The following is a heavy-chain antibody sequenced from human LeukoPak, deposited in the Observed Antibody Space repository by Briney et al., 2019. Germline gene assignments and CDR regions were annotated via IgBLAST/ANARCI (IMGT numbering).Heavy chain of an antibody. CDR3: AREATSGWFYFDH. V-gene: IGHV3-21*01. CDR1: GFSFSDYT. Sequence: GGSLRLSCVASGFSFSDYTMNWFRQVPGEGLEWLSSIESASNYIYYADSVKGRFTISRHNAKNSLFLQMDSLTAEDTAAYYCAREATSGWFYFDHWGQGTLVAV. D-gene: IGHD6-19*01. CDR2: IESASNYI. J-gene: IGHJ4*02.